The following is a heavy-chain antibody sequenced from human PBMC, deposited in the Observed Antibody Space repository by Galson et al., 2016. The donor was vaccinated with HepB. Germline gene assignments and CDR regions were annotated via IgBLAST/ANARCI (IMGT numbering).Heavy chain of an antibody. CDR2: YFYTGQT. CDR1: GDSISNRNFY. CDR3: ARERAGYSSA. D-gene: IGHD6-25*01. Sequence: SETLSLICSVSGDSISNRNFYWGWFRQPPGKVLEWIGTYFYTGQTFYNASLNSRVTISADTSYRQFSLNLRAVTAEDTAVYYCARERAGYSSAWGQGTLVTVAS. V-gene: IGHV4-39*02. J-gene: IGHJ4*02.